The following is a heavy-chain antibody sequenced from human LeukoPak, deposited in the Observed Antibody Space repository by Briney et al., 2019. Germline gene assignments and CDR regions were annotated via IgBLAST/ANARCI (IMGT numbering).Heavy chain of an antibody. CDR2: ISSSGITT. J-gene: IGHJ5*02. D-gene: IGHD3-22*01. CDR3: ARDYYDSSGYIIS. Sequence: PGGSLRLSCAASGFSFSDYYMSWIRQAPGKGLEWVSYISSSGITTYYADSVRGRFTISRDNAKNSLYLQMNSLRAEDTAVYYCARDYYDSSGYIISWGQGTLVTVSS. CDR1: GFSFSDYY. V-gene: IGHV3-11*01.